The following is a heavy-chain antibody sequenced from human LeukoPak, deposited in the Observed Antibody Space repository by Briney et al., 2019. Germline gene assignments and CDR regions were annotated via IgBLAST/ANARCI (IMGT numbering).Heavy chain of an antibody. J-gene: IGHJ4*02. CDR3: ARRHDSSGYYLDY. Sequence: ASVMVSCKASGYTFTGYYMHWVRQAPGQGLEWMGWINPNSGGTNYAQKFQGRVTMTRDTSISTAYMELSRLRSDDTAVYYCARRHDSSGYYLDYWGQGTLVTVSS. CDR1: GYTFTGYY. CDR2: INPNSGGT. V-gene: IGHV1-2*02. D-gene: IGHD3-22*01.